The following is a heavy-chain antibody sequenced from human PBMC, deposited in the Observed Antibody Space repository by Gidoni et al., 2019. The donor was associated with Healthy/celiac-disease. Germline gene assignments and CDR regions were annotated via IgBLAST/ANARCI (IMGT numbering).Heavy chain of an antibody. V-gene: IGHV4-34*01. CDR3: ARARIKTYYYDSSGYRYWYFDL. J-gene: IGHJ2*01. D-gene: IGHD3-22*01. CDR2: INHRGST. CDR1: GGACSGYY. Sequence: QVQLQQWGAGLLKTAETLSLTCAVYGGACSGYYWSWIRQPPGKGLECIGEINHRGSTNYNPSLKSRVTISLDTSKNQFSLKLSSVTAADTAVYYCARARIKTYYYDSSGYRYWYFDLWGRGTLVTVSS.